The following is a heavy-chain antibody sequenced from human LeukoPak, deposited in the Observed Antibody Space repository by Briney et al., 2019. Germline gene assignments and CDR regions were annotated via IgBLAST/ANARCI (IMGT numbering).Heavy chain of an antibody. CDR3: ARELLWFGDTAWFDP. V-gene: IGHV1-69*06. Sequence: SVKASCKGSGGIFSSYAISWVRQAPGQGLEWMGGIIPIFNTTNYAQKFQGRVTITADKSTSTAFMELSSLKSEDTAVYYCARELLWFGDTAWFDPWGQGTLVTVSS. D-gene: IGHD3-10*01. J-gene: IGHJ5*02. CDR1: GGIFSSYA. CDR2: IIPIFNTT.